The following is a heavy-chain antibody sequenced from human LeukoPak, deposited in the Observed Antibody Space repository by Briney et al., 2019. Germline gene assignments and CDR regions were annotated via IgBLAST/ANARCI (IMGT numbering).Heavy chain of an antibody. Sequence: GGSLRLSCAASGFTFSSYAMSWVRQAPGKGLEWVSAISGSGGSTYYADSVKGRFTISRDNSKNTLYLQLNSLRAEDTAVYYCAKEKVGYCSSTSCFDGYDYWGQGTLVTVSS. CDR3: AKEKVGYCSSTSCFDGYDY. J-gene: IGHJ4*02. CDR1: GFTFSSYA. CDR2: ISGSGGST. V-gene: IGHV3-23*01. D-gene: IGHD2-2*01.